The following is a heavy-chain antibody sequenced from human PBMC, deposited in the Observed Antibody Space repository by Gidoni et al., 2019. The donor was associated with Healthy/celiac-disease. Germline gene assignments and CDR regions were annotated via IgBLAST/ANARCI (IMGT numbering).Heavy chain of an antibody. CDR3: ARGGGRRVTYYYDSSGYYPGDY. J-gene: IGHJ4*02. CDR1: GFTFSSYV. V-gene: IGHV3-33*01. CDR2: IWYDGSNK. D-gene: IGHD3-22*01. Sequence: QVQLVESGGGVVQPGCSLRLSGASSGFTFSSYVVHWVRQAPGKGLAWVAVIWYDGSNKYYADSVKGRFTISRDNSKNTLYLQMNSLRAEDTAVYYCARGGGRRVTYYYDSSGYYPGDYWGQGTLVTVSS.